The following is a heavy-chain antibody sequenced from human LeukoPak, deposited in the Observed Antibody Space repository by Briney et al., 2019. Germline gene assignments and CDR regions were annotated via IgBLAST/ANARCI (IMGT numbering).Heavy chain of an antibody. J-gene: IGHJ6*02. CDR2: IYSDGST. V-gene: IGHV3-53*01. D-gene: IGHD3-10*01. CDR3: ARDGSGSAYYYYYAMDV. Sequence: GGSLRLSCTGSGFTVSSSYMSWVRRAPGKGLEWVSVIYSDGSTYYADSVKGRFTISRDNSKNTLYLQMNSLRAEDTAVYYCARDGSGSAYYYYYAMDVWGQGTTVTVSS. CDR1: GFTVSSSY.